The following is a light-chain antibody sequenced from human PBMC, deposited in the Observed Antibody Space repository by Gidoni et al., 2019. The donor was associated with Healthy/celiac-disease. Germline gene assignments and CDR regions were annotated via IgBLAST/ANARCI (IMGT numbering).Light chain of an antibody. CDR1: QSVSSN. V-gene: IGKV3-15*01. Sequence: DIVMTQSPATLSVSPGERATLSCRASQSVSSNLAWYQQKPGQAPRPLIYGASTRATGIPARFSGSGCGTEFTLTISSLQSEDFAVYYCQQYNNWPTLTFGGGTKVEIK. J-gene: IGKJ4*02. CDR3: QQYNNWPTLT. CDR2: GAS.